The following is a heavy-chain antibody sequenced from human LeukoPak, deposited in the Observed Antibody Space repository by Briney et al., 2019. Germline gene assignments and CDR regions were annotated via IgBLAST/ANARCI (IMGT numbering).Heavy chain of an antibody. Sequence: SGGSLRLSCAASGFTLRAYGMHWVRQAPGKGLEWVAFIRYDGSNKYYADSVKGRFTISRDNSKNTLYLQMNSLRAEDTAVYHCAKVPWGWFGELSNWGQGTLVTVSS. D-gene: IGHD3-10*01. J-gene: IGHJ4*02. CDR3: AKVPWGWFGELSN. CDR2: IRYDGSNK. CDR1: GFTLRAYG. V-gene: IGHV3-30*02.